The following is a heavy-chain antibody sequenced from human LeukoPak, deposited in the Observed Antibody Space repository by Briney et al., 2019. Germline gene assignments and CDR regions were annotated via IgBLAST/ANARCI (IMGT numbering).Heavy chain of an antibody. D-gene: IGHD3-10*01. CDR2: IHHSGST. CDR3: ARYGHWFDP. V-gene: IGHV4-38-2*01. Sequence: SETLSLTXAVSGYSISSGYNWGWVRQPPGKGLEWIGSIHHSGSTSYYPSLKSRLTISVDTSKNQFSLKLSSVTAADTAIYYCARYGHWFDPWGQGTLVTVSS. CDR1: GYSISSGYN. J-gene: IGHJ5*02.